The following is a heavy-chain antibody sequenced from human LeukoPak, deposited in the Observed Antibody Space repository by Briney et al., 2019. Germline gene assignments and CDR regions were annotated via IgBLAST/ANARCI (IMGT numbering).Heavy chain of an antibody. Sequence: PSETLSLTCTVPGGSINSYYWGWVRQPAGKGLEWIGRIYTNTGTTNYSPSLKGRLTMSVDTSKNQFSLNLRPVTAADTAVYYCGRQGYTASYYFLDYWSQGTLVTVSS. J-gene: IGHJ4*02. D-gene: IGHD1-26*01. CDR1: GGSINSYY. CDR3: GRQGYTASYYFLDY. CDR2: IYTNTGTT. V-gene: IGHV4-4*07.